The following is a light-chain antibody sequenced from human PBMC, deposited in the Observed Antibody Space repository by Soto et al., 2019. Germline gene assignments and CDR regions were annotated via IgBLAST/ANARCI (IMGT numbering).Light chain of an antibody. Sequence: EIVMTQSPATLSVSPGERATLSCRASQSVSGNLAWYQQKPGQAPRLLIYGASTRATGIPARFSGSGSGTDFTLTISSLQSEDFALYYCQQYNNLPPTFGQGTRLEMK. J-gene: IGKJ5*01. CDR3: QQYNNLPPT. CDR1: QSVSGN. CDR2: GAS. V-gene: IGKV3-15*01.